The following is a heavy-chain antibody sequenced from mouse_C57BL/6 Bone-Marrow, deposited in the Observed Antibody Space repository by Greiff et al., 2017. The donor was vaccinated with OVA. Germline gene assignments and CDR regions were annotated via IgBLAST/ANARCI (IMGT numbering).Heavy chain of an antibody. J-gene: IGHJ2*01. CDR1: GFNIKDYY. V-gene: IGHV14-2*01. CDR3: ARRIYYDYDGTLYYFDY. D-gene: IGHD2-4*01. Sequence: EVQLQQSGAELVKPGASVKLSCTASGFNIKDYYMHWVKQRTEQGLEWIGRIDPEDGETKYGPKFQGKATITADTSSNTAYLQLSSLTSEDTAVYYCARRIYYDYDGTLYYFDYWGQGTTLTVSS. CDR2: IDPEDGET.